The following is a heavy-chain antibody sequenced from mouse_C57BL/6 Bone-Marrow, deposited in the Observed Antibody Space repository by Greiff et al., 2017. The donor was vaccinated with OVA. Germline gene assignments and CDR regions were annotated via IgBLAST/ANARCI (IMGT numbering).Heavy chain of an antibody. V-gene: IGHV14-4*01. J-gene: IGHJ2*01. CDR1: GFNIKDDY. D-gene: IGHD1-1*01. Sequence: EVMLVESGAELVRPGASVKLSCTASGFNIKDDYMHWVKQRPEQGLEWIGWIDPENGDTEYASKFQGKATITADTSSNTAYLQLSSLTSEDTAVYYCTTPHYGSSFLDYWGQGTTLTVSS. CDR3: TTPHYGSSFLDY. CDR2: IDPENGDT.